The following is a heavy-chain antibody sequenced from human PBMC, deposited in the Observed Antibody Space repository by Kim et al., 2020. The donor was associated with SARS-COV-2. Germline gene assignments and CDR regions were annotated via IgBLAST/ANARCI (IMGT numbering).Heavy chain of an antibody. V-gene: IGHV3-33*01. J-gene: IGHJ4*02. CDR3: ARVVLEQWPTGYFDY. CDR1: GFTFSSYG. D-gene: IGHD6-19*01. CDR2: IWYDGSNK. Sequence: GGSLRLSCAASGFTFSSYGMHWVRQAPGKGLEWVAVIWYDGSNKYYADSVKGRFTISRDNSKNTLYLQMNSLRAEDTAVYYCARVVLEQWPTGYFDYWGQGTLVTVSS.